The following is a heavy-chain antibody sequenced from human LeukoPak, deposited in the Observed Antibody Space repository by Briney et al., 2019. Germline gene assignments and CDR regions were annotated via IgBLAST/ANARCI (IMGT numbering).Heavy chain of an antibody. CDR3: ARGRETNDCSSTSCYGLSLDY. CDR2: INHSGST. V-gene: IGHV4-34*01. J-gene: IGHJ4*02. Sequence: SETLSLTCAVYGGSFSGYYWSWIRQPPGKGLEWIGEINHSGSTNYNPSLKSRVTISVDTSKNQFSLKLSSVTAADTAVYYCARGRETNDCSSTSCYGLSLDYWGQGTLVTVSS. CDR1: GGSFSGYY. D-gene: IGHD2-2*01.